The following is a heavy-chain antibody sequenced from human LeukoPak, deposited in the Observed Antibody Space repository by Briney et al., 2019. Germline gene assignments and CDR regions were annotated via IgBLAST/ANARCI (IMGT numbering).Heavy chain of an antibody. D-gene: IGHD2-15*01. Sequence: QPGGSLRLSCAVSGFTFSSYEMNWVRQAPGKGPEWVTFISGTGSMIYYADSVKGRFTISRDNANNSVYLQMNSLRVEDTAVYYCARGNPGSLMDVWGKGTTVIISS. CDR2: ISGTGSMI. CDR1: GFTFSSYE. CDR3: ARGNPGSLMDV. V-gene: IGHV3-48*03. J-gene: IGHJ6*03.